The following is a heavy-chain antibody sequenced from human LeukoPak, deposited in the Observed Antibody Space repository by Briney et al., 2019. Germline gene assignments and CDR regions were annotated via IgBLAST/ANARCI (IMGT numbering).Heavy chain of an antibody. CDR1: GGSISSYY. CDR3: ARSDYYDSSGYYDY. J-gene: IGHJ4*02. D-gene: IGHD3-22*01. CDR2: IYYSGST. Sequence: SETLTLTCTVSGGSISSYYWSWIRQPPGKGLEWIGYIYYSGSTNYNPSLKSRVTISVDTSKNQFSLKLSSVTAADTAVYYCARSDYYDSSGYYDYWGQGTLVTVSS. V-gene: IGHV4-59*01.